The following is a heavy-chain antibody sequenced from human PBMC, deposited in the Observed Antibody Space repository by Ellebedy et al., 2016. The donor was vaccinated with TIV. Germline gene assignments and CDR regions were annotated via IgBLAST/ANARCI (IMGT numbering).Heavy chain of an antibody. V-gene: IGHV4-39*01. J-gene: IGHJ5*02. D-gene: IGHD1-26*01. Sequence: SETLSLXXTVSGGSISSSGYYWGWIRQPPGKGLEWIGTIYYSGSTYYNPSLKSRVSISVDTSKNQFSLKLSSVTAADTAVYYCARTYSVGSYYYRSIDPWGQGTLVTVSS. CDR1: GGSISSSGYY. CDR3: ARTYSVGSYYYRSIDP. CDR2: IYYSGST.